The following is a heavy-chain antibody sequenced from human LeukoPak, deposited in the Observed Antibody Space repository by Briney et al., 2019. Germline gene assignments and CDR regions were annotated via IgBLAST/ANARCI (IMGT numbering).Heavy chain of an antibody. J-gene: IGHJ5*01. D-gene: IGHD2/OR15-2a*01. CDR1: GGSIISRGYY. V-gene: IGHV4-31*03. CDR3: ARAESWFDS. CDR2: IYYSGST. Sequence: SETLSLTCTLSGGSIISRGYYWSWIRQHPGKGLEWIGYIYYSGSTYYNPSLKSRVTISVDTSKNQFSLKLSSVTAADTAVYYCARAESWFDSWGQGTLVTVSS.